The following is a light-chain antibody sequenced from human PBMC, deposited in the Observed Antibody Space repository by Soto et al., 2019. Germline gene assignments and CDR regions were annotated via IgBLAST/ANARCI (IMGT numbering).Light chain of an antibody. CDR3: LQDINYPWT. CDR2: GVS. J-gene: IGKJ1*01. Sequence: EIVLTQSPDDLSVSPGESATLSCRASQSVGPNLVWYQQKFGQAPRLLIYGVSTRATGVPARFSGSGSGTDFTLAISSLQPEDSATYYCLQDINYPWTFGQGTKVDIK. V-gene: IGKV3-15*01. CDR1: QSVGPN.